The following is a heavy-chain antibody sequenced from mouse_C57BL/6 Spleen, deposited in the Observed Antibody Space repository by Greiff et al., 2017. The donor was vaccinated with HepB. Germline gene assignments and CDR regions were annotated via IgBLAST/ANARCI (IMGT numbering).Heavy chain of an antibody. Sequence: QVQLKESGPELVKPGASVKLSCKASGYTFTSYDINWVKQRPGQGLEWIGWIYPRDGSTKYNEKFKGKATLTVDTSSSTAYMELHSLTSEDSAVYFCARGDTTVVPDVWGTGTTVTVSS. D-gene: IGHD1-1*01. CDR2: IYPRDGST. V-gene: IGHV1-85*01. J-gene: IGHJ1*03. CDR3: ARGDTTVVPDV. CDR1: GYTFTSYD.